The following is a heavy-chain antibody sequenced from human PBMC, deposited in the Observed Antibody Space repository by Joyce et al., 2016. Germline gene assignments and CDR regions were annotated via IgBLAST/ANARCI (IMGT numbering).Heavy chain of an antibody. CDR2: VNPNSDNT. Sequence: QVQLVQSGAEVKKPGASVKVSCKASGYTFTNYDITWVRQATGQGLEWMGWVNPNSDNTGYAQEFQDRVSITWSTSISTAYMELSSLTSEDTAVYFCARLGYDFWSGSGEYYFDYWGQGTLVTVSS. CDR1: GYTFTNYD. CDR3: ARLGYDFWSGSGEYYFDY. J-gene: IGHJ4*02. D-gene: IGHD3-3*01. V-gene: IGHV1-8*01.